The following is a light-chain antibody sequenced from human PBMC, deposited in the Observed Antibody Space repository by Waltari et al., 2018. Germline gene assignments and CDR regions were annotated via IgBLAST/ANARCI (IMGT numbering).Light chain of an antibody. CDR2: RNN. V-gene: IGLV1-47*01. Sequence: SLLTQPPSPSVTLAQRATIPCSACYTTIRSNYLYLYQQLPGTAPKLLIYRNNQRPSGVPDRFSGSKSGTSASLAISGLRSEDEADYYCAAWDDSLSGPVFGGGTKLTVL. CDR3: AAWDDSLSGPV. J-gene: IGLJ3*02. CDR1: YTTIRSNY.